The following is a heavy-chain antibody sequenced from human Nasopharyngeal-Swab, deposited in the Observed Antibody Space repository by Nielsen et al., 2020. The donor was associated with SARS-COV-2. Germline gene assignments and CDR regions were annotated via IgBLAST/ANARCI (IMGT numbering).Heavy chain of an antibody. Sequence: GESLKLSCAASGFTFRSYAISWVRQAPGKGPEWVSVISGSDYSTYYADSVKGRFTISRDNSKNTVSLQMNSLRVEDTAMYYCAKDRDSGDDSDDYYHYYGMDVWGQGTTVTVSS. D-gene: IGHD5-12*01. V-gene: IGHV3-23*01. CDR2: ISGSDYST. CDR3: AKDRDSGDDSDDYYHYYGMDV. CDR1: GFTFRSYA. J-gene: IGHJ6*02.